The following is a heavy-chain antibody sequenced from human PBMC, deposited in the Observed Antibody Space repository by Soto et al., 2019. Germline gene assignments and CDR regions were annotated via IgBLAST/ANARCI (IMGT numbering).Heavy chain of an antibody. CDR3: ARPRSGSYRLDYYGMDV. CDR1: GDSFTSYW. CDR2: IYPGDSDA. D-gene: IGHD3-10*01. J-gene: IGHJ6*02. V-gene: IGHV5-51*01. Sequence: EVQLVQSGAEVKKPGESLKISCQGSGDSFTSYWIAWVRQMPGKGLEWMGIIYPGDSDARYSPSFQGQVTMSADKSVSTAYLQWSSLKASDTAMYYCARPRSGSYRLDYYGMDVWGQGTTVTVSS.